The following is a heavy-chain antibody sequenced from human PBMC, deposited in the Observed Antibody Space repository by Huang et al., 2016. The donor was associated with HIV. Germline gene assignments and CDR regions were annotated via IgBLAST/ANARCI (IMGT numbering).Heavy chain of an antibody. Sequence: QVQLVESGGGVVQPGGSLRLSCAASGFTFSSYGMHWVRQAPGKGLEWVAFIRDDGSNKYGTDSVKGRFTISRDNSKNTLYLQMNSLRAEDTAVYYCATSGRPYLPTEYFQHWGQGTLVTVSS. D-gene: IGHD2-15*01. J-gene: IGHJ1*01. V-gene: IGHV3-30*02. CDR2: IRDDGSNK. CDR1: GFTFSSYG. CDR3: ATSGRPYLPTEYFQH.